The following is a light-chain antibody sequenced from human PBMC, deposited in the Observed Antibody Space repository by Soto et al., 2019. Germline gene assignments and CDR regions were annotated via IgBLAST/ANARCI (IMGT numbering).Light chain of an antibody. V-gene: IGKV3-15*01. CDR3: QQHNSYWT. CDR2: GAS. Sequence: EIVMTQSPATLSLSPGERATLSCRASESVSTNLAWYQQKAGQAPRLLIYGASTRATGIPARFSGSGSGTEFTLTISSLQPDDFATYYCQQHNSYWTFGQGTKVDIK. CDR1: ESVSTN. J-gene: IGKJ1*01.